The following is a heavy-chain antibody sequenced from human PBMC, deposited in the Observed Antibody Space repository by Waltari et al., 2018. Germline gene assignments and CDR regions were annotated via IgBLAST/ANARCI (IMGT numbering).Heavy chain of an antibody. D-gene: IGHD1-26*01. J-gene: IGHJ4*02. CDR3: ARAESGSYTYCDY. Sequence: EVQLVESGGGLVKPGGSLRLSCAASGFTFSSYSMNWVRQAPGKGLEWVSSISSSSSYIYYADSVKGRFTISRDNAKNSLYLQMNSLRAEDTAVYYCARAESGSYTYCDYWGQGTLVTVSS. CDR2: ISSSSSYI. V-gene: IGHV3-21*01. CDR1: GFTFSSYS.